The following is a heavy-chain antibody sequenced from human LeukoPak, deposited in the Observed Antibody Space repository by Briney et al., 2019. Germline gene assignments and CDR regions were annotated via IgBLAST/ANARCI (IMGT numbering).Heavy chain of an antibody. D-gene: IGHD6-13*01. V-gene: IGHV4-59*11. CDR1: GGSISSHY. Sequence: SETLSLTCTVSGGSISSHYWSWIRQPPGKGLEGIGYIYYSGSTNYNPSLKSRVTISVDTSKNQFSLKLSSVTAADTAVYYCARDSIAAAGNLYYYYYMDVWGKGTTVTVSS. J-gene: IGHJ6*03. CDR3: ARDSIAAAGNLYYYYYMDV. CDR2: IYYSGST.